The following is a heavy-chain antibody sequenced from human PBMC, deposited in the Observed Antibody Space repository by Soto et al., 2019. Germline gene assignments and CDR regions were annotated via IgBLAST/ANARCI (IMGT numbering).Heavy chain of an antibody. CDR1: GYTFTAYA. D-gene: IGHD6-13*01. CDR2: INAGNGDT. J-gene: IGHJ4*02. CDR3: ARENGLRGSSSWKRDPYFHY. V-gene: IGHV1-3*01. Sequence: ASVKVSCKASGYTFTAYALHWVRQAPGHRLEWMGWINAGNGDTKYSQKFQGRVTITRDTSASTAYMELSSLRSEDTAVYYCARENGLRGSSSWKRDPYFHYWGQGTLVTVSS.